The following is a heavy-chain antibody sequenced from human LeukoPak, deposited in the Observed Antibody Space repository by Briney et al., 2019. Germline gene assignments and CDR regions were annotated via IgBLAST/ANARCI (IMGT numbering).Heavy chain of an antibody. V-gene: IGHV3-30*02. Sequence: GGSLRLSCAASGFTFNSYGMHWVRQAPGKGLEWVAFIRYDGSDKYYADSVKGRFTISRDNSKNTLDLQMNSLRPQDTAVYYCTKESLPYCSTSGCSIDSWGQGTLVTVSS. J-gene: IGHJ4*02. CDR2: IRYDGSDK. D-gene: IGHD2-2*01. CDR3: TKESLPYCSTSGCSIDS. CDR1: GFTFNSYG.